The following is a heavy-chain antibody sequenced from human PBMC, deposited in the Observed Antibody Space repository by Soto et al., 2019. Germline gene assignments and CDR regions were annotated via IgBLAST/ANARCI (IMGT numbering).Heavy chain of an antibody. J-gene: IGHJ6*02. CDR1: GGSFSGYY. CDR2: INHSGST. CDR3: ARGVHGGYYYYGMDV. Sequence: SETLSLTCAVYGGSFSGYYWSWIRQPPGKGLEWIGEINHSGSTNYNPSLKSRVTISVDTSKNQFSLKLSSVTAADTAVYYCARGVHGGYYYYGMDVWGQGTTVTVSS. D-gene: IGHD3-16*01. V-gene: IGHV4-34*01.